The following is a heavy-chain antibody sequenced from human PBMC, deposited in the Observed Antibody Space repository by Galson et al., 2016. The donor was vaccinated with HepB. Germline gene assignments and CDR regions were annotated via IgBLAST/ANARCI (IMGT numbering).Heavy chain of an antibody. CDR3: ARYSNSWAPFDY. J-gene: IGHJ4*02. CDR2: ISYDGNSQ. CDR1: GFSFSSLG. Sequence: SLRLSCAASGFSFSSLGMNWVRQAPDKGLEWLAFISYDGNSQLYVDSVKGRFTISRDNSNNTLYLQMNSLRAEDTALYFCARYSNSWAPFDYWGQGRLVTVSS. D-gene: IGHD6-13*01. V-gene: IGHV3-30*03.